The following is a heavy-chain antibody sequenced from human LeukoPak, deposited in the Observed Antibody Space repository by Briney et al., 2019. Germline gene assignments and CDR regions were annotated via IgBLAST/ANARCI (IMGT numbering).Heavy chain of an antibody. CDR3: AKESRYCSSTSRYNDY. D-gene: IGHD2-2*01. CDR2: ISGSGGYT. V-gene: IGHV3-23*01. J-gene: IGHJ4*02. Sequence: GGSLRLSCAASGFTFSSYAMSWVRQAPGKGLEWVSTISGSGGYTYYADSVKGRFTISRDNSKNTLYLQMNSLRAEDTAIYYCAKESRYCSSTSRYNDYWGQGTLVTVSS. CDR1: GFTFSSYA.